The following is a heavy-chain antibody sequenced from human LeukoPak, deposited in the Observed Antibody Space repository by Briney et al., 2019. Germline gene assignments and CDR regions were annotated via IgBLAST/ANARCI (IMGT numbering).Heavy chain of an antibody. CDR2: IYYSGST. CDR1: GGSISSSSYY. J-gene: IGHJ6*02. CDR3: ARDKTTGTTGGMDV. Sequence: PSETLSLTCTVSGGSISSSSYYWGWIRQPPGKGLEWIGSIYYSGSTYYNPSLKSRVTISVDTSKNQFSLKLSSVTAADTAVYYCARDKTTGTTGGMDVWGQGTTVTVSS. V-gene: IGHV4-39*07. D-gene: IGHD1-1*01.